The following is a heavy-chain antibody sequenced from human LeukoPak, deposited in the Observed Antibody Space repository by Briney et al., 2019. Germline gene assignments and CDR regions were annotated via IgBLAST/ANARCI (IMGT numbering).Heavy chain of an antibody. CDR3: ARDEVYYDSSGYYLPLNWFDP. V-gene: IGHV4-34*01. J-gene: IGHJ5*02. Sequence: PSETLSLTCTVSGGSICSYYWSWIRQPPGKGLEWIGEINHSGSTNYNPSLKSRVTISVDTSKNQFSLKLSSVTAADTAVYYCARDEVYYDSSGYYLPLNWFDPWGQGTLVTVSS. CDR1: GGSICSYY. D-gene: IGHD3-22*01. CDR2: INHSGST.